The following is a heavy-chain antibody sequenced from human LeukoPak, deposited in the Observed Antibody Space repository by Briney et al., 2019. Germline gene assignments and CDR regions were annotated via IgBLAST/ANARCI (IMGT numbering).Heavy chain of an antibody. J-gene: IGHJ4*02. Sequence: GGSLRLSCAASGFTFSSYSMNWVRQAPGKGLEWVSSISSSSSYIYYADSVKGRFTISRDNSKNTLYLQMNSLRAEDTAVYYCAKVGGGYRPDYFDYWGQGTLVTVSS. V-gene: IGHV3-21*04. CDR1: GFTFSSYS. CDR3: AKVGGGYRPDYFDY. CDR2: ISSSSSYI. D-gene: IGHD5-18*01.